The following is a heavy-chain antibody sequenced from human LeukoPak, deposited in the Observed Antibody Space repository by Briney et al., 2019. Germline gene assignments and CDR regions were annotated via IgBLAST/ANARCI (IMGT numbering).Heavy chain of an antibody. V-gene: IGHV1-2*02. Sequence: ASVKVSCKASGYSFTGYYVHWVRQAPGQGLEWMEWIKPDSGGTNFAQKFQGRVTMTRDTSISTAYMEVSRLTSDDTAVYYCARDAISRGIIDYWGQGTLVTVSS. J-gene: IGHJ4*02. CDR2: IKPDSGGT. CDR1: GYSFTGYY. CDR3: ARDAISRGIIDY. D-gene: IGHD3-10*01.